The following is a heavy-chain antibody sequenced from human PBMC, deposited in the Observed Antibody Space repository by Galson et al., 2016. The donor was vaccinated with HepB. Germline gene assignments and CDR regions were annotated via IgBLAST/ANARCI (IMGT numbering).Heavy chain of an antibody. Sequence: SVKVSCKASGGIFSSYAMSWVRQAPGHGLEWMGGIIRMFGTVNYARKFQGRVTISADDPASTVYMELSGLRSDDTAVYYCARSQIVATFTGFAYWGQGTRVTVSP. V-gene: IGHV1-69*13. D-gene: IGHD5-12*01. CDR2: IIRMFGTV. J-gene: IGHJ4*02. CDR3: ARSQIVATFTGFAY. CDR1: GGIFSSYA.